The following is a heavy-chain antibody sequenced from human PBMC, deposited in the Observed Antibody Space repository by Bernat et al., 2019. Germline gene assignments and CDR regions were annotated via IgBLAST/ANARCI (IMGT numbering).Heavy chain of an antibody. CDR2: INTDGSNT. J-gene: IGHJ6*04. Sequence: AQLAESGGDLVQPGGSLRLSCAASGFTFSKFWMYWVRQAPGKGLVWVSRINTDGSNTIYADSGKGRFTISRDNAKNTVNLQMNSLRVEDTGVYYCAKGGWYYNSYVDLWGKGTTVTVSS. CDR1: GFTFSKFW. V-gene: IGHV3-74*01. D-gene: IGHD3-16*01. CDR3: AKGGWYYNSYVDL.